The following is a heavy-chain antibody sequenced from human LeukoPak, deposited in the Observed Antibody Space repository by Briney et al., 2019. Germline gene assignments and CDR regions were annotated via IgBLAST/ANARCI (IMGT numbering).Heavy chain of an antibody. Sequence: SVKFSCKASGRTLGSYAISWVRPAPGQGLEWMGGIIPIFGTANYAQKFQGRVTITADESTSTAYMELSSLRSEDTAVYYCVRDLQFGTTGRGWFDPWGQGTLVTVSS. J-gene: IGHJ5*02. CDR1: GRTLGSYA. V-gene: IGHV1-69*13. CDR3: VRDLQFGTTGRGWFDP. CDR2: IIPIFGTA. D-gene: IGHD1-1*01.